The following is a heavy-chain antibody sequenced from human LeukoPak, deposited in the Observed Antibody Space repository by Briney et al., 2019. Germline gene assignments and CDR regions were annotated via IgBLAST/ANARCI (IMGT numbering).Heavy chain of an antibody. CDR1: GYPFINCW. Sequence: ASVKVSCKASGYPFINCWIHWVRQAPGQGLEWMGGVDPNRGGTDYAQKFQGRVTMTRDTSIRTAYMELSSLRPDDTAVYYCARTSFDSWGQGTLVTVSS. V-gene: IGHV1-2*02. CDR3: ARTSFDS. J-gene: IGHJ4*02. CDR2: VDPNRGGT.